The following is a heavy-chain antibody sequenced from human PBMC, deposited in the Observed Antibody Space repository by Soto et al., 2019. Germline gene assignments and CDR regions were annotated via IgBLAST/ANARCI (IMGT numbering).Heavy chain of an antibody. CDR2: IYYSGST. V-gene: IGHV4-39*06. CDR3: AREGVAPYYYYGMDV. CDR1: GDSISSSSYY. J-gene: IGHJ6*02. D-gene: IGHD5-12*01. Sequence: SETLSLTCSVSGDSISSSSYYWGWIRQPPGKGLEWIGSIYYSGSTYYAQTFQGRVTMTTDTSTSTVHMEVRSLRSDDTAVYYCAREGVAPYYYYGMDVWGQGTPVTVSS.